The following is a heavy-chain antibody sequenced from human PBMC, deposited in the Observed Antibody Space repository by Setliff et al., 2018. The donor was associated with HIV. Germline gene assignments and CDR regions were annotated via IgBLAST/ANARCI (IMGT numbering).Heavy chain of an antibody. CDR3: AGAQSSSSGSLSLDS. Sequence: SETLSLTCAVYRGSFRGYHWSWIRQPPQKGLEWIGEINHSGSINYNPSLKSRLNISVDTSKNQFSLKLSSVTAADTAVYYCAGAQSSSSGSLSLDSWGQGTLVTV. V-gene: IGHV4-34*01. CDR2: INHSGSI. D-gene: IGHD1-26*01. J-gene: IGHJ4*02. CDR1: RGSFRGYH.